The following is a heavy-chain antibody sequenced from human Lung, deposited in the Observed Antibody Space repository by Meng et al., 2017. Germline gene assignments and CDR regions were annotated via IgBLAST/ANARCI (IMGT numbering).Heavy chain of an antibody. D-gene: IGHD4-11*01. V-gene: IGHV4-34*01. CDR3: ARGPTTMAHDFDY. Sequence: QGHAQQVGAGLLKPSETLSLTCVVSGGSFSDYYWGWIRQPPGKGLEWIGEINHSGSTNYNPSLESRATISVDTSQNNLSLKLSSVTAADSAVYYCARGPTTMAHDFDYWGQGTLVTVSS. CDR2: INHSGST. CDR1: GGSFSDYY. J-gene: IGHJ4*02.